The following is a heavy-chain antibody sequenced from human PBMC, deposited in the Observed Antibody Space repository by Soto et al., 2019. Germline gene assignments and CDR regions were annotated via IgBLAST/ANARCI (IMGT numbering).Heavy chain of an antibody. Sequence: ASVKVSCKTSGYTFTNFGLSWVRQAPGLGLEWMGWISAYNGNTNYAQNFQGRVTMTTDTSTSTAYMELRSLRSDDTAVYYCATSPEINWNEGNYYGMDVWG. CDR1: GYTFTNFG. CDR2: ISAYNGNT. CDR3: ATSPEINWNEGNYYGMDV. V-gene: IGHV1-18*01. D-gene: IGHD1-1*01. J-gene: IGHJ6*02.